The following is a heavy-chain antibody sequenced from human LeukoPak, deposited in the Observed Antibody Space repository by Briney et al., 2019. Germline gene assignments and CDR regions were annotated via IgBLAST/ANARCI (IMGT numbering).Heavy chain of an antibody. J-gene: IGHJ3*02. V-gene: IGHV1-8*02. CDR1: GYAFANYD. Sequence: ASVKVSCKASGYAFANYDINWVRQATGQGLEWMGFLNPITNNTGYTESFRDRFTMTTDTSVNTAYMELTGLISEDTAVYFCAREGLDIWGQGTVVTVSS. D-gene: IGHD2-21*01. CDR2: LNPITNNT. CDR3: AREGLDI.